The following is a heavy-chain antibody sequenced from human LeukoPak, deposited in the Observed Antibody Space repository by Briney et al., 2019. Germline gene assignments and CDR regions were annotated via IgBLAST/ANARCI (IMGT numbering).Heavy chain of an antibody. J-gene: IGHJ4*02. Sequence: GESLKISCKGSGYTFTNYWIGWVRQMPGKGPEWMGLIYPSDSDTRYSPSFQGQVTISADKSITTAYLQWSSLKASDTAMYYCARQGRSGGYTYGYFDYWGQGTLVTVSS. CDR3: ARQGRSGGYTYGYFDY. CDR2: IYPSDSDT. CDR1: GYTFTNYW. V-gene: IGHV5-51*01. D-gene: IGHD5-18*01.